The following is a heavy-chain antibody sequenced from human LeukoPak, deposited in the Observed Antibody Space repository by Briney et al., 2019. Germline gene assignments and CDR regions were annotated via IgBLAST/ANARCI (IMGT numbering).Heavy chain of an antibody. CDR3: TRSVFPYYFDC. Sequence: PGGSLRLSCVASGFTFSNYWIHWVLQAPGKGLVWVSRTNNDGSSTTYADFVKGRFTSSRDNAKNTLYLQMDSLRAEDTAVYYCTRSVFPYYFDCWGQGTLVTVSS. J-gene: IGHJ4*02. CDR1: GFTFSNYW. V-gene: IGHV3-74*01. CDR2: TNNDGSST. D-gene: IGHD3-10*02.